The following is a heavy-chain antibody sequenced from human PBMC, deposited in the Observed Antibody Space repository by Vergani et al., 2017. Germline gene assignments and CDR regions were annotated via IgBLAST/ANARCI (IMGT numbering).Heavy chain of an antibody. V-gene: IGHV4-61*10. CDR2: VSFRGDT. CDR3: ARSRIYYGAGSPDY. J-gene: IGHJ4*02. Sequence: QVQLQESGPGLVKPSQTLSLTCSVSGDSINNGSYYWSWIRQPAGKGLEWMGYVSFRGDTLYDPSVKGRMTISLNTSSNQFSLYLTSVTAADTAVYYCARSRIYYGAGSPDYWGQGTLVTVSS. CDR1: GDSINNGSYY. D-gene: IGHD3-10*01.